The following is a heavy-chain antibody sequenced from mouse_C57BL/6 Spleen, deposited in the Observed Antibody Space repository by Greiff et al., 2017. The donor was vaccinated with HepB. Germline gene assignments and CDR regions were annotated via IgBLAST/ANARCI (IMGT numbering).Heavy chain of an antibody. CDR3: ARIKKIVATYFDY. CDR2: TNPTNGRT. Sequence: VQLQQSGAELVKAGASVKMSCKASGYTFTSYWMHWVKQRLGQGLEWFAETNPTNGRTYYNEKFKSKATLTVDKSSSTAYMLLIGPTFEDSAVYYCARIKKIVATYFDYWGQGTTLVVSS. D-gene: IGHD1-1*01. CDR1: GYTFTSYW. J-gene: IGHJ2*01. V-gene: IGHV1S81*02.